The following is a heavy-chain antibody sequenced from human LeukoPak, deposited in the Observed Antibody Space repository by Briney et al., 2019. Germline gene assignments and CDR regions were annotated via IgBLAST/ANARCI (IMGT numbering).Heavy chain of an antibody. V-gene: IGHV3-48*03. CDR3: ARVFGSSWFGELLSTGAFDI. Sequence: PGGSLRLSCAASGFTFSSYEMNWVRQAPGKGLEWGSYISSSGSTIYYADSVKGRFTISRDNAKNSLYLQMNSLRAEDTAVYYCARVFGSSWFGELLSTGAFDIWGQGTMVTVSS. D-gene: IGHD3-10*01. J-gene: IGHJ3*02. CDR2: ISSSGSTI. CDR1: GFTFSSYE.